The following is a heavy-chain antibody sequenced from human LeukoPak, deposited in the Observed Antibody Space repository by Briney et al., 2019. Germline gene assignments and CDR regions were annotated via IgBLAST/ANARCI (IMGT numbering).Heavy chain of an antibody. CDR1: EFILSRYA. D-gene: IGHD4-23*01. Sequence: PGGSLRLSCVAYEFILSRYAVSWVRQAPGKGLQWASSLGISGDYSWYAGSVKGRFTISRDVSKNTLYLQMNSLGVEDTAVYYCARGGGGNSDFVTSYTGASLSFDYWGQGALVTVSS. V-gene: IGHV3-23*01. CDR2: LGISGDYS. J-gene: IGHJ4*02. CDR3: ARGGGGNSDFVTSYTGASLSFDY.